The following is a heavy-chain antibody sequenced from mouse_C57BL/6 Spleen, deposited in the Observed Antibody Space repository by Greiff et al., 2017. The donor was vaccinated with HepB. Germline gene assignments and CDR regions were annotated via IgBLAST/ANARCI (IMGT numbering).Heavy chain of an antibody. D-gene: IGHD2-3*01. CDR3: AISDDGYYWFAY. CDR2: IYPGDGDT. V-gene: IGHV1-82*01. CDR1: GYAFSSSW. J-gene: IGHJ3*01. Sequence: QVQLQQSGPELVKPGASVKISCKASGYAFSSSWMNWVKQRPGKGLEWIGRIYPGDGDTNYNGKFKGKATLTADKSSSTAYMQLSSLTSEDSAVYFCAISDDGYYWFAYWGQGTLVTVAA.